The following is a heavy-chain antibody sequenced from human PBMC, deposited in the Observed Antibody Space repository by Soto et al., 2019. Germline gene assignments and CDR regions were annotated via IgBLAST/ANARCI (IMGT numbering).Heavy chain of an antibody. CDR3: ARLRSGWYVRGDY. Sequence: PSETLSPTCTVSGGSISSSRYYWGWIRQPPGKGLEWIGSIYYSGSTYYNPSLKSRVTISVDTSKNQFSLKLSSVTAADTAVYSCARLRSGWYVRGDYWGQGTLVTVSS. J-gene: IGHJ4*02. V-gene: IGHV4-39*01. CDR1: GGSISSSRYY. D-gene: IGHD6-19*01. CDR2: IYYSGST.